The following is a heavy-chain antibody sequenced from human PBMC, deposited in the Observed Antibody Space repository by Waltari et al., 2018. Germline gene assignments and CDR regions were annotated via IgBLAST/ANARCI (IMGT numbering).Heavy chain of an antibody. Sequence: QLQLQESGPGLVKPSETLSLTCTVSGGSISSSSYYWGWIRQPPGKGLEWIGSIYYSGSTYYNPSLKSRVTISVDTSKKQFSLKLSSVTAADTAVYYCATKKYSGSSNNWFDPWGQGTLVTVSS. J-gene: IGHJ5*02. D-gene: IGHD6-13*01. CDR3: ATKKYSGSSNNWFDP. V-gene: IGHV4-39*01. CDR1: GGSISSSSYY. CDR2: IYYSGST.